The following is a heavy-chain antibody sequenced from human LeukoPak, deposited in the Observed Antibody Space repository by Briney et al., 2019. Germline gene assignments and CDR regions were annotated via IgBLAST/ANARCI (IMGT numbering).Heavy chain of an antibody. D-gene: IGHD3-9*01. CDR3: AKELWGRYDILTGYLSRPPFDY. J-gene: IGHJ4*02. CDR1: GFTFSSYA. V-gene: IGHV3-23*01. Sequence: PGGSLRLSCAASGFTFSSYAMHWVRQAPGKGLEWVSAISGSGGSTYYADSVKGRFTISRDNSKNTLYLQMNSLRAEDTAVYYCAKELWGRYDILTGYLSRPPFDYWGQGTLVTVSS. CDR2: ISGSGGST.